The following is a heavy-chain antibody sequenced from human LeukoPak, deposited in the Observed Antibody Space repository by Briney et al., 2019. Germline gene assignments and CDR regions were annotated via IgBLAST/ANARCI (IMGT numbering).Heavy chain of an antibody. Sequence: GGSLRLSCAASGFTFSSYAMSWVRQAPGKGLEWVAAISGSGGSTYYADSVKGRFTISRDNSKNTLYLQMNRLRAEETALYYCAKGDRFNYYDSSGYYSPKRDAFDIWGQGTMVTVSS. CDR3: AKGDRFNYYDSSGYYSPKRDAFDI. J-gene: IGHJ3*02. CDR1: GFTFSSYA. V-gene: IGHV3-23*01. CDR2: ISGSGGST. D-gene: IGHD3-22*01.